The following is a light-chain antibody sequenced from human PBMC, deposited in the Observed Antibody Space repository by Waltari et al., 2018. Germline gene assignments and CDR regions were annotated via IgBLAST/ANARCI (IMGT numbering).Light chain of an antibody. CDR1: SLRSYY. CDR2: GKN. V-gene: IGLV3-19*01. J-gene: IGLJ3*02. Sequence: SSELTQDPAVSVALGQTVRTTCQGDSLRSYYASWYQQKPGQAPVLVLYGKNNRPSGLPDRFSGSSSGNTASLTITGAQAEDEADYYCNSRDSSGNHLGVFGGGTKLTVL. CDR3: NSRDSSGNHLGV.